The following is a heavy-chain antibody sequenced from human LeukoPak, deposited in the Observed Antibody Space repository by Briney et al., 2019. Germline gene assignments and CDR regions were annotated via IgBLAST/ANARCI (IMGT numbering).Heavy chain of an antibody. D-gene: IGHD6-13*01. CDR1: GFTFSSYA. CDR3: AKDRGSSWYGGDYYYMDV. CDR2: ISGSGAST. J-gene: IGHJ6*03. V-gene: IGHV3-23*01. Sequence: GGSLRLSCAASGFTFSSYAMTWVRQAPGKGLEWVSAISGSGASTYYADSVKGRFTISTDNSKSTLYLQMNSLRAEDTAVYYCAKDRGSSWYGGDYYYMDVWGKGTTVTVSS.